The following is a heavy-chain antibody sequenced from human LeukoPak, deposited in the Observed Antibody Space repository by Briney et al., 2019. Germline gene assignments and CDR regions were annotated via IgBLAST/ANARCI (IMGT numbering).Heavy chain of an antibody. J-gene: IGHJ4*02. CDR1: GYTFTGYY. CDR3: ARGPIVVVVAARYYFDY. D-gene: IGHD2-15*01. V-gene: IGHV1-2*02. CDR2: INPNSGGT. Sequence: ASVKVSCKASGYTFTGYYIHWVRQAPGQGLEWMGWINPNSGGTNYAQKFQGRVTMTRDTSISTAYMELSRLRSDDTAVYYCARGPIVVVVAARYYFDYWGQGTLVTVSS.